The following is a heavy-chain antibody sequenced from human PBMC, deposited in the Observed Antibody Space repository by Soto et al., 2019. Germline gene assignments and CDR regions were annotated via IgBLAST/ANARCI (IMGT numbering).Heavy chain of an antibody. CDR1: GFTFSSYW. V-gene: IGHV3-7*01. J-gene: IGHJ6*01. CDR2: IKPDGSEK. D-gene: IGHD5-18*01. Sequence: PGGSLRLSFRASGFTFSSYWMSWARQAPGKGLEWVANIKPDGSEKYYDDSVKGRFTISRDNAKNSLYLQMDSLRGEDTAVYYCARVDSSLAHYGMDVGGKGPRSPSPQ. CDR3: ARVDSSLAHYGMDV.